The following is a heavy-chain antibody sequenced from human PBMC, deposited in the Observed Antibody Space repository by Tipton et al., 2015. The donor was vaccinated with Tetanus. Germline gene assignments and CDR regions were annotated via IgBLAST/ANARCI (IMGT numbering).Heavy chain of an antibody. CDR1: GDSVNTGNFY. Sequence: TLSLTCTVSGDSVNTGNFYWSWIRQPPGKGLEWIAFIHHSGLAFSKPSLKSRVSISIDMSQNQFSLRLTSVTAADTAVYFCARNVYTVTNDAFDIWGHGTLVNVSS. CDR2: IHHSGLA. CDR3: ARNVYTVTNDAFDI. J-gene: IGHJ3*02. V-gene: IGHV4-30-4*01. D-gene: IGHD4-11*01.